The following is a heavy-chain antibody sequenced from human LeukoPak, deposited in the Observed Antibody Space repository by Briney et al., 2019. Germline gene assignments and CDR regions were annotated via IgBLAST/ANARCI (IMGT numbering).Heavy chain of an antibody. Sequence: GASVTVSCKASEYTFTDYDMNWVRQATGQGLEWIGWMNPNSGNTGYAQKFQGRVTMTRDTSINTAYMELSSLTSEDTAVYYCARDGWFGGSEGFWFDPWGQGSLVTVSS. J-gene: IGHJ5*02. CDR1: EYTFTDYD. CDR2: MNPNSGNT. V-gene: IGHV1-8*01. D-gene: IGHD3-10*01. CDR3: ARDGWFGGSEGFWFDP.